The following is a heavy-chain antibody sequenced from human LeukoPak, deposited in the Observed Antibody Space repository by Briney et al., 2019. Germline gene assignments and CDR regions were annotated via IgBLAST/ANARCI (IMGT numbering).Heavy chain of an antibody. D-gene: IGHD2-2*01. CDR1: GGTFSSYA. CDR2: IIPIFGTA. CDR3: AAVPSPHPEWAFDI. J-gene: IGHJ3*02. Sequence: SVKVSCKASGGTFSSYAISWVRQAPGQGLEWMGGIIPIFGTANYAQKFQGRVTITADESTSTAYMELSSLRSEDTAVYYCAAVPSPHPEWAFDIWGQGTMVTVSS. V-gene: IGHV1-69*13.